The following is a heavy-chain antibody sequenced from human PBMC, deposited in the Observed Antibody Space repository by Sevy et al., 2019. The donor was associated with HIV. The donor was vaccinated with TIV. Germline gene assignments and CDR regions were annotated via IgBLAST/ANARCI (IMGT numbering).Heavy chain of an antibody. CDR1: GDSVSSNSAA. Sequence: SQTLSLTCVISGDSVSSNSAAWNWIRQSPSRGLEWLGRTYYRSKWYNVYAGFVKSRITINPDTPKNQFFLQLNSVTPEDTAVYYCARDLSFRFVHWGQGSLVTVSS. V-gene: IGHV6-1*01. CDR2: TYYRSKWYN. CDR3: ARDLSFRFVH. J-gene: IGHJ4*02.